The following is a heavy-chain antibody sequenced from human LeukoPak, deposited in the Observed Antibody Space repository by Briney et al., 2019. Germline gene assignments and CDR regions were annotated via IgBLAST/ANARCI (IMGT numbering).Heavy chain of an antibody. CDR3: AREQGSDYVWGSYRPVSDYYYYGMDV. CDR1: GGTFSSYA. Sequence: SVKVSCKASGGTFSSYAISWVRQAPGQGLEWMGGIIPIFGTASYAQKFQGRVTMTRDTSTSTVYMELSSLRSEDTAVYYCAREQGSDYVWGSYRPVSDYYYYGMDVWGQGTTVTVSS. CDR2: IIPIFGTA. D-gene: IGHD3-16*02. J-gene: IGHJ6*02. V-gene: IGHV1-69*05.